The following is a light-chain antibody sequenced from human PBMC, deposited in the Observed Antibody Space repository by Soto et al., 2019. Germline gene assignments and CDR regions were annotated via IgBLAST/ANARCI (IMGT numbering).Light chain of an antibody. V-gene: IGKV3-20*01. CDR3: QQYFTSPIT. CDR1: QSVTSSY. CDR2: GAS. Sequence: EIVLTQSPGTLSLSLGERATLSCRASQSVTSSYLAWYQQKPGQAPRLLIYGASTRATGIPDRFSGSGSGTDFTLTISRVDPADFAFYYCQQYFTSPITFGQGTRLEIK. J-gene: IGKJ5*01.